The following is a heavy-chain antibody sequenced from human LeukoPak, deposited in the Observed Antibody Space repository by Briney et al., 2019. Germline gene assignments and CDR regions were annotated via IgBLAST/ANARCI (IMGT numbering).Heavy chain of an antibody. V-gene: IGHV1-8*01. CDR2: MNPNSGTT. Sequence: ASVKVSCKASGYTFTSYDFNWVRQAPGQGPEWIGWMNPNSGTTGYAQKFQGRVTMTRDTSISTAYMDLSSLRSEDTAVYYCARPPPNWGFDYWGQGTLVNVSS. J-gene: IGHJ4*02. CDR3: ARPPPNWGFDY. D-gene: IGHD7-27*01. CDR1: GYTFTSYD.